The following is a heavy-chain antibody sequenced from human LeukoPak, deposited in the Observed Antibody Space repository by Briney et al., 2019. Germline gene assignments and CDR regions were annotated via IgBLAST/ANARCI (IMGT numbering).Heavy chain of an antibody. CDR1: GGSISSSSYY. CDR3: ARHQTYYYDSKGYDAFDI. D-gene: IGHD3-22*01. J-gene: IGHJ3*02. CDR2: IYYSGST. Sequence: PSETLSLTCTVSGGSISSSSYYWGWIRQPPGKGLEWIGSIYYSGSTYYNPSLKSRVTISVDTSKNQFSLKLSSVTAADTAVYYCARHQTYYYDSKGYDAFDIWGQGTMVTVSS. V-gene: IGHV4-39*01.